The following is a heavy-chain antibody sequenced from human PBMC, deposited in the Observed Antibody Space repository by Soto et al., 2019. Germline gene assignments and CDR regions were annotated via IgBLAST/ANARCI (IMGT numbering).Heavy chain of an antibody. CDR2: IYHSGSA. D-gene: IGHD2-21*02. CDR3: ARVPGVVVSADDAFDI. J-gene: IGHJ3*02. Sequence: QVQLQESGPGLVKPSGTLSLTCAVSGGSVSSSNWWSWVRQSPGKGLEWMGEIYHSGSAHYNPSLKSRATISLDKSKNQFSLRLTSVTAADTAVYYFARVPGVVVSADDAFDIWGPGTRVIVSS. CDR1: GGSVSSSNW. V-gene: IGHV4-4*02.